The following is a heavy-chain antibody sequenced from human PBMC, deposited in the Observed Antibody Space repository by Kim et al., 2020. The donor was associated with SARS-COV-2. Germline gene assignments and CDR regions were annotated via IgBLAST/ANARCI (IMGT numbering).Heavy chain of an antibody. Sequence: GGSLRLSCSASGFTFSSYAMHWVRQAPGKGLEYVSAISGNGGKTYYADSVKGRFTISRDNSKNTLYLQKSSLRTEDTAVYYCVKGRGYYHYYGMDVWGQGTTFTVSS. CDR1: GFTFSSYA. CDR3: VKGRGYYHYYGMDV. CDR2: ISGNGGKT. V-gene: IGHV3-64D*06. J-gene: IGHJ6*02.